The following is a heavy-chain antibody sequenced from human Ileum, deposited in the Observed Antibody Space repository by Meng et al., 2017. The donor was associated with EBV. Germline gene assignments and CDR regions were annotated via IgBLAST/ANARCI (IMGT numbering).Heavy chain of an antibody. J-gene: IGHJ4*02. CDR3: TYAPLGY. CDR1: GFSFSSYA. V-gene: IGHV3-23*01. Sequence: VQLLGSGGGSIQPGGSLTLSCAASGFSFSSYALTWVRQAPGKGLEWVSGISVSGTRKSYADSVKGRFIISRDNTENAIYLQMHSLRVEDTATYYCTYAPLGYWGQGTLVTVSS. D-gene: IGHD2-2*01. CDR2: ISVSGTRK.